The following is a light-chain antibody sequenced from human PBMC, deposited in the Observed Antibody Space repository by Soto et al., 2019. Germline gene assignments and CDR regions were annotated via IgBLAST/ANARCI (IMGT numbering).Light chain of an antibody. CDR3: SSFAGGGNPVL. CDR2: EVT. Sequence: QSALTQPPSASGSLGQSVTISCTGTSSEVGGYNYVSWHQQHPGKAPKVMIYEVTKRPPGVPDRFSGSKSGNTASLTVSGLQAEDEAEYYCSSFAGGGNPVLLGGGTKVTVL. V-gene: IGLV2-8*01. J-gene: IGLJ2*01. CDR1: SSEVGGYNY.